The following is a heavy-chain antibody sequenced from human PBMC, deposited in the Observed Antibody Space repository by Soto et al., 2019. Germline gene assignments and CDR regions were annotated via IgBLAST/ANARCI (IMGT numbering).Heavy chain of an antibody. CDR1: GFIFSNVW. CDR2: IKSKSDDGTT. J-gene: IGHJ5*01. Sequence: GGSLRLSCAGSGFIFSNVWMNWVRQAPGKGLEWVGHIKSKSDDGTTDYAAPVKGRFTISRDDSKNTLYLEMNSLQSEDTALYYCNTYGVGATNSWFDPWGQGTRVTVSS. D-gene: IGHD1-26*01. V-gene: IGHV3-15*01. CDR3: NTYGVGATNSWFDP.